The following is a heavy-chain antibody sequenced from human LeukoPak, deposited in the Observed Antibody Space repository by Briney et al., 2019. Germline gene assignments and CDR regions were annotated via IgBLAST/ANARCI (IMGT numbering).Heavy chain of an antibody. CDR2: FDPENGET. D-gene: IGHD3-22*01. Sequence: ASVKVSCKVSGYTLTELSMHWVRQAPGKGLEWTGSFDPENGETLYAQEFQGRVTLTEDTSADTAYMELISLRSEDTAVYYCTRSAVVLPYYFDYWGQGTLVTVSS. V-gene: IGHV1-24*01. CDR1: GYTLTELS. J-gene: IGHJ4*02. CDR3: TRSAVVLPYYFDY.